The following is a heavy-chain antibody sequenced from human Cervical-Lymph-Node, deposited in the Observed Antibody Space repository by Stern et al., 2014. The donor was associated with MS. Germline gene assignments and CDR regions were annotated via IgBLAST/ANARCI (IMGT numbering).Heavy chain of an antibody. V-gene: IGHV1-18*01. CDR1: VYTFTSYG. CDR3: ARVGSSGYYQDYFDY. J-gene: IGHJ4*02. CDR2: ISDYNGNT. D-gene: IGHD3-22*01. Sequence: VQLVQSGAEVKKPGASVKVSCKASVYTFTSYGISWVRQAPGQGLEWMGWISDYNGNTNYAQKLQGRGNMTTDTSTSTAYMELRSLRSDDTAVYYCARVGSSGYYQDYFDYWGQGTLVTVSS.